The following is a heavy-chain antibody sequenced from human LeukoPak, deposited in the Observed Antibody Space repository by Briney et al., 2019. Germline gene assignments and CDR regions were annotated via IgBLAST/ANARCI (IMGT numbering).Heavy chain of an antibody. CDR1: GYTFTSYG. CDR3: ARDAGYSSGWTPRGWFDP. D-gene: IGHD6-19*01. CDR2: SSAYNGNT. J-gene: IGHJ5*02. Sequence: GASVKVSCKASGYTFTSYGISWVRQAPGQGLEWRGWSSAYNGNTNYAQKLQGRVTMTTDTSTSTAYMELRSLRSDDTAVYYCARDAGYSSGWTPRGWFDPWGQGTLVTVSP. V-gene: IGHV1-18*01.